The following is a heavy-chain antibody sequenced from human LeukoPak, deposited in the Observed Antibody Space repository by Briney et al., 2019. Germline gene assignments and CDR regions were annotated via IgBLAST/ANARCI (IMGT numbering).Heavy chain of an antibody. CDR1: GGSISSSNW. CDR3: ASNSYSSGWSSFDY. CDR2: IYYSGST. D-gene: IGHD6-19*01. J-gene: IGHJ4*02. Sequence: ASGTLSLTCAVSGGSISSSNWWSWVRQPPGKGLEWIGEIYYSGSTNYNPSLKGRVTISVDKSRNQFSLKLSSVTAADTAVYYCASNSYSSGWSSFDYWGQVTLVTVSS. V-gene: IGHV4-4*02.